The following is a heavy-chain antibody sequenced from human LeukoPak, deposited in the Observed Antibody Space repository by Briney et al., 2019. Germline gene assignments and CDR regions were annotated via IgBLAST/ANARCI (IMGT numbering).Heavy chain of an antibody. CDR3: ASNLPPGYCSGGSCYRYYYYMDV. CDR1: GGTFSSYA. Sequence: SVKVSCKASGGTFSSYAISWVRQAPGQGLEWMGGIIPIFGTANYAQKFQGRVTITADESTSTAYMELSSLRSEDTAVYYCASNLPPGYCSGGSCYRYYYYMDVWGKGTTVTISS. CDR2: IIPIFGTA. V-gene: IGHV1-69*13. D-gene: IGHD2-15*01. J-gene: IGHJ6*03.